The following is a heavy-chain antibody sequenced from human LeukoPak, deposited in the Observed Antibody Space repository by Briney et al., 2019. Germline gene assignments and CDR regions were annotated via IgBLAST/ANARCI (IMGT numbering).Heavy chain of an antibody. CDR1: GFNFKNYW. V-gene: IGHV3-7*01. D-gene: IGHD3-22*01. Sequence: GGSLRLSCAASGFNFKNYWMSWVRQAPGKGLEWVANIKEDGNKKYYVDSVKGRFTISRDNAKNSLYLQMNSLRAEDTAVYYCARKGLGDCWGQGTLVTVSS. CDR2: IKEDGNKK. J-gene: IGHJ4*02. CDR3: ARKGLGDC.